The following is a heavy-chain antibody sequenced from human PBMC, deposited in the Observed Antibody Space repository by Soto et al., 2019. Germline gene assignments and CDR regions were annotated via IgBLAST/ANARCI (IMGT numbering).Heavy chain of an antibody. CDR3: ARVLAGNYFTLRSYHYGMDV. CDR2: IYYSGST. Sequence: PSETLSLTCTVSGGSISSYYWSWIRQPPGKGLEWIGYIYYSGSTNYNPSLKSRVTISVDTSKNQFSLKLSSVTAADTAVYYCARVLAGNYFTLRSYHYGMDVWGQGTTVTVSS. J-gene: IGHJ6*02. V-gene: IGHV4-59*01. CDR1: GGSISSYY. D-gene: IGHD3-22*01.